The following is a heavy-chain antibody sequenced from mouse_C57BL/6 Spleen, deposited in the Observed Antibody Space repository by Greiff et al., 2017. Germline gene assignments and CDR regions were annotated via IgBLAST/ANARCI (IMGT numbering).Heavy chain of an antibody. J-gene: IGHJ3*01. D-gene: IGHD2-4*01. CDR1: GFTFSSYA. CDR2: ISDGGSYT. V-gene: IGHV5-4*01. Sequence: EVQVVESGGGLVKPGGSLKLSCAASGFTFSSYAMSWVRQTPGKRLEWVATISDGGSYTYYPDNVKGRFTISRDNAKNNLYLQMSHLKSEDTAMYYCAGEDYDYGEGMAYWGQGTLVTVSA. CDR3: AGEDYDYGEGMAY.